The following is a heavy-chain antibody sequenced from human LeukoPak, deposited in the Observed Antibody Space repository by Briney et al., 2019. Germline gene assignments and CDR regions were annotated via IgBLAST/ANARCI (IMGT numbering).Heavy chain of an antibody. CDR1: GFTFQNYQ. J-gene: IGHJ4*02. V-gene: IGHV3-48*01. D-gene: IGHD3-10*01. CDR3: TRVYGSGSYYSHC. Sequence: GGSLRLSCVGSGFTFQNYQMNWVRQAPGKGLEWISYIHSTGSSTYYADSVKGRFTISRDNSKNTLYLQMNSLRAEDTAVYYCTRVYGSGSYYSHCWGQGTLVTVSS. CDR2: IHSTGSST.